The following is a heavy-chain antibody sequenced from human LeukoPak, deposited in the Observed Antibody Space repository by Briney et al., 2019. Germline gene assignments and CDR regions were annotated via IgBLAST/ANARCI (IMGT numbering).Heavy chain of an antibody. CDR2: ISAYNGNT. V-gene: IGHV1-18*01. CDR1: GYTFTSYG. CDR3: ARGPRALHRWEPPDKGFDP. J-gene: IGHJ5*02. D-gene: IGHD1-26*01. Sequence: SVKVSCKASGYTFTSYGISWVRQAPGQGLEWMGWISAYNGNTNYAQKLQGRVTMTTDTSTSTAYMELRSLRSDDTAVYYCARGPRALHRWEPPDKGFDPWGQGTLVTVSS.